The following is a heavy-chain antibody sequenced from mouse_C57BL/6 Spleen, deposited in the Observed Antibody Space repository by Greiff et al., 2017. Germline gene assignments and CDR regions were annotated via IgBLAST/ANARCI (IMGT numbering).Heavy chain of an antibody. Sequence: VQLQQPGTELVKPGASVKLSCKASGYTFTSYWMHWVKQRPGQGLEWIGNINPSNGGTNYNEKFKSKATLTVDKSSSTAYMQLSSLTSEDSAVYYCARKGFITTVVADYWGQGTTLTVSS. CDR2: INPSNGGT. CDR3: ARKGFITTVVADY. D-gene: IGHD1-1*01. CDR1: GYTFTSYW. V-gene: IGHV1-53*01. J-gene: IGHJ2*01.